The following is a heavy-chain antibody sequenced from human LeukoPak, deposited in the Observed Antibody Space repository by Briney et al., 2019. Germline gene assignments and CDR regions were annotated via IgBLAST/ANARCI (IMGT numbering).Heavy chain of an antibody. D-gene: IGHD6-6*01. CDR3: AKEASDIRSSVDS. V-gene: IGHV3-23*01. Sequence: GGSLRLSCAASGFTFRSYAMSWVRQAPGKGLEWVSTISGRDGSTYYADSVKGRFTISRDNPKNTLYLQMNSLRAEDTAVYYCAKEASDIRSSVDSWGQGTLVTVSS. J-gene: IGHJ4*02. CDR2: ISGRDGST. CDR1: GFTFRSYA.